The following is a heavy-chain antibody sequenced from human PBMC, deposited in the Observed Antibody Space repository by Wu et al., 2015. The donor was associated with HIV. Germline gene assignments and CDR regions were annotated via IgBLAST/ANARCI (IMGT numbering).Heavy chain of an antibody. CDR3: ATQGTDTMVRGDLYYFDY. CDR2: INPNSGGT. J-gene: IGHJ4*02. CDR1: GYTFTGYY. V-gene: IGHV1-2*02. D-gene: IGHD3-10*01. Sequence: QVQLVQSGAEVKKPGASVKVSCKASGYTFTGYYMHWVRQAPGQGLEWMGWINPNSGGTNYAQKFQGRVTMTRDTSISTAYMELSRLRSDDTAVYYCATQGTDTMVRGDLYYFDYWGQGNAGHRLL.